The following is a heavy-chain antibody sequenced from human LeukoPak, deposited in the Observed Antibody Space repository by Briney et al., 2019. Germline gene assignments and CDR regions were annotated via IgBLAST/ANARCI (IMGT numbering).Heavy chain of an antibody. CDR3: AKLLAGAAAGTGIIDY. D-gene: IGHD6-13*01. V-gene: IGHV3-23*01. CDR2: ISGSGGST. Sequence: PGXGXXGXSXISGSGGSTYYADSVKGRLTISRDNAKNTLYLQMNSLRAEDTAVYYCAKLLAGAAAGTGIIDYWGQGTLVTVSS. J-gene: IGHJ4*02.